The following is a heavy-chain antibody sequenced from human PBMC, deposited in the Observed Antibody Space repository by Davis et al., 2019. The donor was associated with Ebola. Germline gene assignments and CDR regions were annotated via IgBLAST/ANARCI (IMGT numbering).Heavy chain of an antibody. CDR3: AKGGYGPGRAPYYGMDV. V-gene: IGHV3-21*04. J-gene: IGHJ6*02. Sequence: GESLKISCEASGFTFSTYSMNWVRQSPGNGLEWVSSISSGSNRIYYADSMRGRFTISRDNAKNSLYLQMNSLRAEDTAVYYCAKGGYGPGRAPYYGMDVWVQGTTVTVSS. D-gene: IGHD3-10*01. CDR1: GFTFSTYS. CDR2: ISSGSNRI.